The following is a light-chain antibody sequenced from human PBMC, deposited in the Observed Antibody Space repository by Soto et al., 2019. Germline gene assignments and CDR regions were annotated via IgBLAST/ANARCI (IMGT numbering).Light chain of an antibody. V-gene: IGLV3-21*04. CDR3: QVWDSSSDHPRVV. CDR2: YDS. CDR1: TIGSKS. Sequence: SYELTQPPSVSVAPGKTARITCGGKTIGSKSVNWYQQKPGQAPVLVIYYDSDRPSGIPERFSGSNSGNTATLTISRVEAGDEADYYCQVWDSSSDHPRVVFGGGTQLTVL. J-gene: IGLJ2*01.